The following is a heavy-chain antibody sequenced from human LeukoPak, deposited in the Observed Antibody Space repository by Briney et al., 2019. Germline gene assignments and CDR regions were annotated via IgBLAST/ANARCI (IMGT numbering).Heavy chain of an antibody. CDR1: GFTFSSYG. CDR2: IRYDGSDK. D-gene: IGHD3-9*01. CDR3: AKGDYDILTGYYMPFDY. Sequence: PGGSLRLSCAASGFTFSSYGMHWVRQAPGKGLEWVAFIRYDGSDKYYADSVKGRFTISRDNSKNTLYLQMNSLRAEDTAVYYCAKGDYDILTGYYMPFDYWGQGTLVTVSS. V-gene: IGHV3-30*02. J-gene: IGHJ4*02.